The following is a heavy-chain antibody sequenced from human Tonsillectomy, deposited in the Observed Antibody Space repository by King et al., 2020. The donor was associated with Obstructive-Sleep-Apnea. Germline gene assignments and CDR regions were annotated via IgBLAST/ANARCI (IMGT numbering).Heavy chain of an antibody. Sequence: VQLVESGGGLVQPGGSLRLSCAASGFTFSTYVMSWVRQAPGKGPEWVSAISARGDNTYYADSVKGRFTISRDNSNNALYVQMNSLRAEETAVYYCAKGLGEAVVGTNRIFDYWGPGTLVTVSS. CDR3: AKGLGEAVVGTNRIFDY. J-gene: IGHJ4*02. D-gene: IGHD2-2*01. CDR1: GFTFSTYV. CDR2: ISARGDNT. V-gene: IGHV3-23*04.